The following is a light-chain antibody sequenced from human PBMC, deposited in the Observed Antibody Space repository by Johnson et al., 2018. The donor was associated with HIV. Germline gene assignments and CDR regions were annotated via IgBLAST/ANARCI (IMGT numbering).Light chain of an antibody. CDR1: SSDMGNYA. CDR2: ENN. CDR3: GTWDTSLGAQYV. V-gene: IGLV1-51*02. J-gene: IGLJ1*01. Sequence: QSILTQPPSVSAAPGQKVTISCSGSSSDMGNYAVSWYQQLPGTAPKLLIYENNKRRSGIPDRFSGAKSGTSATLAITRLQTGDEGDYYCGTWDTSLGAQYVFGSGTKVTVL.